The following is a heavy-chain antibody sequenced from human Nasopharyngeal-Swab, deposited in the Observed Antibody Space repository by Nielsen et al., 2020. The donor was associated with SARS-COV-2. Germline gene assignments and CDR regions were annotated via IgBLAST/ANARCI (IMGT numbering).Heavy chain of an antibody. Sequence: GESLKISCAGSELTFTEHYMTWVRLAPGKALEWVASINQDGSEEYYVGSVRGRFTISRDNTKKLVYLQMNSLRAEDTAVYYCAREVPYSGHDDAFDLWGQGTMVTVSS. CDR2: INQDGSEE. CDR3: AREVPYSGHDDAFDL. CDR1: ELTFTEHY. D-gene: IGHD5-12*01. J-gene: IGHJ3*01. V-gene: IGHV3-7*01.